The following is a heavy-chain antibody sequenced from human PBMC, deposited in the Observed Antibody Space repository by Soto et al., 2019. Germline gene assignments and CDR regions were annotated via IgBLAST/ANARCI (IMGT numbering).Heavy chain of an antibody. CDR1: GFNFDNYG. V-gene: IGHV3-30*18. CDR3: AKDRVGGTFYTPLGF. CDR2: ITYDGSNK. D-gene: IGHD1-7*01. J-gene: IGHJ4*02. Sequence: GGSLRLSCQASGFNFDNYGMHWVRQAPGKGLEWVAVITYDGSNKYYADSVKGRFTISRDNSKNTLSLHLKTLKPEDTAVYHCAKDRVGGTFYTPLGFWGQGTLVTVSP.